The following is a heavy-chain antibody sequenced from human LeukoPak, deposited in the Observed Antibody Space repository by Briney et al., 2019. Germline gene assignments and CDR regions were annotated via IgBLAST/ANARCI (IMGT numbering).Heavy chain of an antibody. D-gene: IGHD5-18*01. CDR2: IYSGGST. J-gene: IGHJ4*02. V-gene: IGHV3-53*01. Sequence: GGSLRLSCAASGFTVSSNYMSWVRQAPGKGLEWVSVIYSGGSTYYADSVKGRFTISRDNSKNTLYLQMNSLRAEDTAVYYCARAPGRHSYGPYYFDYWGQGTLATVSS. CDR1: GFTVSSNY. CDR3: ARAPGRHSYGPYYFDY.